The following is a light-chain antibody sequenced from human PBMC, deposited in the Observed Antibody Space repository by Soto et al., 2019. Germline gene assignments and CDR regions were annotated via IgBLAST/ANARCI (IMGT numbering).Light chain of an antibody. J-gene: IGKJ5*01. CDR3: QQRSNWPPT. Sequence: EIALTQSPATLSLSPGERATLSCRASQSVNSFLAWYQQRPGQAPRLLIYDASNRATGIPAKFSGSGSGTDFILTISSLEPEDSAVYYCQQRSNWPPTFGQGTRLEIK. CDR1: QSVNSF. V-gene: IGKV3-11*01. CDR2: DAS.